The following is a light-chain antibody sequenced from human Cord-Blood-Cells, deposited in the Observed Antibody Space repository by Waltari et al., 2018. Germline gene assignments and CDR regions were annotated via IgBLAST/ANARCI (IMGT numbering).Light chain of an antibody. J-gene: IGKJ4*01. CDR1: QSVSSN. CDR2: GAS. V-gene: IGKV3-15*01. CDR3: QQYNNWPPLT. Sequence: EIVMTQSPATPSVSPGERATLSCRASQSVSSNLAWYQQKPVQAPRLLIYGASTRATGIPARFSGSGSGTEFTLTISSLQSEDFAVYYCQQYNNWPPLTFGGGTKVEIK.